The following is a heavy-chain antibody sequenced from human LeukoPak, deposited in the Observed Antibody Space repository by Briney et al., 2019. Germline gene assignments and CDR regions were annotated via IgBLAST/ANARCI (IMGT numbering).Heavy chain of an antibody. D-gene: IGHD1-26*01. CDR2: INPNSGGT. CDR1: GYTFTGNY. Sequence: GASVKVSCKASGYTFTGNYIHWVRQAPGQGLEWMGWINPNSGGTNYAQKFQGRVTLTRDMSIRTAYMEMSRLTSDDSAVYFCARGHSGSYNYWGQGTLVTVSS. J-gene: IGHJ4*02. CDR3: ARGHSGSYNY. V-gene: IGHV1-2*02.